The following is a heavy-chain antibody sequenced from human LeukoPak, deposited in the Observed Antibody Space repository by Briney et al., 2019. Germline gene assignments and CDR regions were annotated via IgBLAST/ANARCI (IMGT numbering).Heavy chain of an antibody. D-gene: IGHD3-3*01. V-gene: IGHV3-23*01. CDR1: GFTFSSYA. Sequence: PGGSLRLSCAASGFTFSSYAMSWVRQAPGQGLEWVSAISGSGGSTYYADSVKGRFTISRDNSKNTLYLQMNSLRAEDTAVYYCAKPHDFWSGPDYWGQGTLVTVSS. CDR3: AKPHDFWSGPDY. J-gene: IGHJ4*02. CDR2: ISGSGGST.